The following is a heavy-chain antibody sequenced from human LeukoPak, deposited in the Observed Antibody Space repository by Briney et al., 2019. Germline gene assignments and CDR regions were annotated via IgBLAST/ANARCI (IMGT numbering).Heavy chain of an antibody. Sequence: SETLSLACTVSGGSISSYYWGWIRQPPGKGLEWLGSIHNSGRCSHNPSLKSRLSISVDTSKNQFSLKLRSVTAADTAVYYCARTGYSGYGTQVHWGQGTLVAVSS. D-gene: IGHD5-12*01. CDR3: ARTGYSGYGTQVH. CDR2: IHNSGRC. J-gene: IGHJ4*02. V-gene: IGHV4-39*01. CDR1: GGSISSYY.